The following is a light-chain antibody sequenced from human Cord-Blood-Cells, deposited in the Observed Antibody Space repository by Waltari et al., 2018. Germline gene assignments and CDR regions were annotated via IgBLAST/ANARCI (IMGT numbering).Light chain of an antibody. V-gene: IGLV1-44*01. CDR1: SSNIGSNT. CDR3: AAWDDSLNGLV. CDR2: SNK. J-gene: IGLJ2*01. Sequence: QSVLTQPPSASGTPGQRVTISCSGSSSNIGSNTVNWYQQLPGTAPKLLIYSNKQRPSGVPARFSGSKSGTSASLAISGLQSEDEADYYCAAWDDSLNGLVFGGGTKLTVL.